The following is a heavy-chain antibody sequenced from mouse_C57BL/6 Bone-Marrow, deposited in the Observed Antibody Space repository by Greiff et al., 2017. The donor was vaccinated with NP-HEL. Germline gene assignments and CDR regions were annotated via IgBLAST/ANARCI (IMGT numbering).Heavy chain of an antibody. V-gene: IGHV5-2*01. CDR1: EYEFPSHD. Sequence: EVQVVESGGGLVQPGESLKLSCESNEYEFPSHDMSWVRKTPEKRLELVAAINSDGGSTYYPDTMERRFIISRDNTKKTLYLQMSSLRSEDTALYYCARLSYYDYDDYAMDYWGQGTSVTVSS. D-gene: IGHD2-4*01. CDR3: ARLSYYDYDDYAMDY. J-gene: IGHJ4*01. CDR2: INSDGGST.